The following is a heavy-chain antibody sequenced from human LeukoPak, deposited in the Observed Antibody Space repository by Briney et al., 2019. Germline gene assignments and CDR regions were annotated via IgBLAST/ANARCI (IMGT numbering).Heavy chain of an antibody. CDR1: GGTFSSYA. V-gene: IGHV1-69*13. J-gene: IGHJ5*02. CDR2: IIPIFGTA. Sequence: GASLKVSCKASGGTFSSYAISWVRQAPGQGLEWMGGIIPIFGTANYAQKFQGRVTITADESTSTAYMELSSLRSEDTAVYYCARERGDIVVVPAAGLYNWFDPWGQGTLVTVSS. CDR3: ARERGDIVVVPAAGLYNWFDP. D-gene: IGHD2-2*01.